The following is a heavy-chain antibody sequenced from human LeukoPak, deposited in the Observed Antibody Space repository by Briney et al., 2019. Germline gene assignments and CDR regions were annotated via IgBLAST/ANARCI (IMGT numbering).Heavy chain of an antibody. CDR1: GYTFTGYY. CDR3: AREGYSSGWWDY. CDR2: VNPNSGGT. D-gene: IGHD6-19*01. Sequence: ASVKVSCKASGYTFTGYYMHWVRQAPGQGLEWTGWVNPNSGGTNYAQKFQGRVTMTRDTSITTAYMELSRLRSDDTAVYYCAREGYSSGWWDYWGQGTLVTVSS. V-gene: IGHV1-2*02. J-gene: IGHJ4*02.